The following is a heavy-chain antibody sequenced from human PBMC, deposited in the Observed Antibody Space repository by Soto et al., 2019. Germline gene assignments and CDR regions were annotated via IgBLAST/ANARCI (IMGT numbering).Heavy chain of an antibody. CDR2: IYLSGTT. D-gene: IGHD3-3*01. CDR3: AREGDDVLRFLEWLSDGGRYFDY. Sequence: SETLSLTCAVSGYSISSGYYWGWIRQPPGKGLEWIGTIYLSGTTYYNPSLKSRVTISVDTSKNQFSLKLSSVTAADTAVYYCAREGDDVLRFLEWLSDGGRYFDYWGQGTLVTVSS. J-gene: IGHJ4*02. CDR1: GYSISSGYY. V-gene: IGHV4-38-2*02.